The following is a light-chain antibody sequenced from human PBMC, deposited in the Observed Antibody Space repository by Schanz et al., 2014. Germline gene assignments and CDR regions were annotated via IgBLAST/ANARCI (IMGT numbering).Light chain of an antibody. J-gene: IGLJ3*02. Sequence: QAVVTQEPSLTVSPGGTVTLTCESSTGAVTSGHYPYWFQQKPGQAPRTLIYDTSNKHSWTPARFSGSLLGGKAALTLSGAQPEDEADFYCMFYYSGSWVFGGGTKLTVL. V-gene: IGLV7-46*01. CDR2: DTS. CDR1: TGAVTSGHY. CDR3: MFYYSGSWV.